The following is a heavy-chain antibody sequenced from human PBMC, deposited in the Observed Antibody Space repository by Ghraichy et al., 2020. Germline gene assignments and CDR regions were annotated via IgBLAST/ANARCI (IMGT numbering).Heavy chain of an antibody. D-gene: IGHD6-19*01. V-gene: IGHV3-33*01. Sequence: GGSLRLSCGTSGFTLSDYVMHWVRQAPGKGLEWVAVLWFDGSKKYYADSVTGRFTFSRETSKNTLYLHINSLRAEDAAIYYCARGGQSVARMNYFYYYMDVWGKGTTVTVS. CDR2: LWFDGSKK. CDR1: GFTLSDYV. J-gene: IGHJ6*03. CDR3: ARGGQSVARMNYFYYYMDV.